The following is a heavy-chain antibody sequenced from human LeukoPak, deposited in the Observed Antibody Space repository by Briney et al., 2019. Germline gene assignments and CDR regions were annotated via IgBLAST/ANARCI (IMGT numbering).Heavy chain of an antibody. CDR1: GDTFIPYT. J-gene: IGHJ3*02. V-gene: IGHV1-8*03. Sequence: GSSVKVSCKASGDTFIPYTFSWVRQATGQGLEWMGWMNPNSGNTGHAQKFQGRVTITRNTSISTAYMELSSLRSEDTAVYYCARDGSSTSEDAFDIWGQGTMVTVSS. D-gene: IGHD2-2*01. CDR3: ARDGSSTSEDAFDI. CDR2: MNPNSGNT.